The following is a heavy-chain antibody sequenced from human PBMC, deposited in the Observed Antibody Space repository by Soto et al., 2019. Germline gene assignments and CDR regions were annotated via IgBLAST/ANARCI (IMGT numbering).Heavy chain of an antibody. J-gene: IGHJ6*02. Sequence: SETLCLTCTASGGSITYISNHYCRWFRLPPGKGLEWIGYISDIAYTSYNPSLKGRVSISVDTSKNQFSLTLTSVTAADTAVYYCARQGFGVLHGLVDVWGQGATVTVSS. D-gene: IGHD3-10*01. CDR1: GGSITYISNHY. V-gene: IGHV4-61*05. CDR3: ARQGFGVLHGLVDV. CDR2: ISDIAYT.